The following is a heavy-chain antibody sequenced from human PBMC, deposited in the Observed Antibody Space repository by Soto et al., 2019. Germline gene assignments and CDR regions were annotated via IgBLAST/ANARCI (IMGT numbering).Heavy chain of an antibody. CDR3: ARGPEGDYYYYYGMDV. CDR2: INPNSGGT. CDR1: GYTFTGYY. D-gene: IGHD3-16*01. V-gene: IGHV1-2*04. Sequence: ASVKVSCKASGYTFTGYYMDWVRQAPGQGLEWMGWINPNSGGTNYAQKFQGWVTMTRDTSISTAYMELSRLRSDDTAVYYCARGPEGDYYYYYGMDVWGQGTTVTVSS. J-gene: IGHJ6*02.